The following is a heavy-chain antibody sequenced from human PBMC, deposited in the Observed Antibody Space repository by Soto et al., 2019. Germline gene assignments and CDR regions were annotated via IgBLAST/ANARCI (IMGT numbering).Heavy chain of an antibody. V-gene: IGHV3-23*05. CDR3: TKDVTGDIGADF. D-gene: IGHD2-21*02. CDR2: MKTSGDTT. CDR1: GFAFSNCA. Sequence: EVQLLESGGDLVPPGGSLRLSCAASGFAFSNCAMSWVRQAPGKGLEWVSTMKTSGDTTFYADPVKGRFTTSRDDSKNTLYLPMNSLRAEDTATYYCTKDVTGDIGADFWVQGTPVTVSS. J-gene: IGHJ4*02.